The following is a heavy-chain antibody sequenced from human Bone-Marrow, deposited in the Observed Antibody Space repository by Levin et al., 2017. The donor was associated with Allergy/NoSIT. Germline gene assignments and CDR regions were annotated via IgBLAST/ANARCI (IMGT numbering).Heavy chain of an antibody. Sequence: GGSLRLSCEASGFTFSGSAMHWVRQAPGKGLEWVGRIRTKPKNYATTYGTSVKGRFTISRDDSQNTAYLQMDGLKTEDTAVYYCTLAVAGKDYWGQGTLVTASS. J-gene: IGHJ4*02. V-gene: IGHV3-73*01. CDR3: TLAVAGKDY. D-gene: IGHD6-19*01. CDR1: GFTFSGSA. CDR2: IRTKPKNYAT.